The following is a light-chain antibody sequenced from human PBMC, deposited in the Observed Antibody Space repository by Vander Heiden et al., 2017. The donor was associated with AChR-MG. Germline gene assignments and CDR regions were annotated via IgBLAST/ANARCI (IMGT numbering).Light chain of an antibody. CDR3: QTCDSLSLFV. Sequence: SYELSQPPSVSVSPWQTARITCSGDRLGKKYASWYRQKPGHSPVLVIYQDSQRPSGIPERFSCSNSGDTATLTISGTQAMDEGDYYCQTCDSLSLFVFGTGTTVTVL. CDR1: RLGKKY. J-gene: IGLJ1*01. V-gene: IGLV3-1*01. CDR2: QDS.